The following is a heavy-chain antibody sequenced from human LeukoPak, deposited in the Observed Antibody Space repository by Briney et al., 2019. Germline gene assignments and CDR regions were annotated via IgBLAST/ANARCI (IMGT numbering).Heavy chain of an antibody. J-gene: IGHJ4*02. CDR1: GYTFTSYG. Sequence: ASVKVSCKASGYTFTSYGISWVRQAPGQGLEWMGWISAYNGNTNYAQKLQGRVTMTTDTSTSTAYMELRSLRSDDTAVYYCARRVRYYYGSGSYYEYYFDYWGQGTLVTVSS. CDR3: ARRVRYYYGSGSYYEYYFDY. CDR2: ISAYNGNT. V-gene: IGHV1-18*01. D-gene: IGHD3-10*01.